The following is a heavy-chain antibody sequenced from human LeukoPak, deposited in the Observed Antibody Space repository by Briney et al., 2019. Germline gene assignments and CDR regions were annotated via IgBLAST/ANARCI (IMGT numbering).Heavy chain of an antibody. CDR2: MNPNSGNT. D-gene: IGHD4-23*01. J-gene: IGHJ3*02. CDR3: ASPHGGNPPDAFDI. CDR1: GYTFTSYD. V-gene: IGHV1-8*03. Sequence: ASVKVSCKASGYTFTSYDINWVRQATGQGLEWMGWMNPNSGNTGYAQKFQGRVTITRNTSISTAYMELSSLRSEDTAVYYCASPHGGNPPDAFDIWGQGTMVTVSS.